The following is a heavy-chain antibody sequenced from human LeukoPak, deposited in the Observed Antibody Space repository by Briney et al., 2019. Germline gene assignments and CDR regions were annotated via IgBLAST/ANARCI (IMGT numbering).Heavy chain of an antibody. CDR1: GGSISSRTYN. D-gene: IGHD1-14*01. Sequence: KPSETLSLTCSVSGGSISSRTYNWGWIRQPPGKGLEWIGGIYYTGSTYYNPSLKSRVTISVDTSKNQFSLRLSSVTAADTAAYYCARRGSGASLEYYFDLWGRGTLVTVSS. CDR2: IYYTGST. CDR3: ARRGSGASLEYYFDL. V-gene: IGHV4-39*01. J-gene: IGHJ2*01.